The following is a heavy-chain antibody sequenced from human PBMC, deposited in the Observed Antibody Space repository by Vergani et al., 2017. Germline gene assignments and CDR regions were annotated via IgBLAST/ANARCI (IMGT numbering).Heavy chain of an antibody. Sequence: QLQLQESGPGLVKPSETLSLICTVSGGSINPSSSFWGWIRQSPGKGLEWVGSINYVGRTYYIPSHQSRATVFVDTSKNQFSLNLTPVTAADTAVYYCARGRGDNLYFDLWGRGTLVTVSS. CDR1: GGSINPSSSF. CDR3: ARGRGDNLYFDL. J-gene: IGHJ2*01. V-gene: IGHV4-39*01. D-gene: IGHD3-10*01. CDR2: INYVGRT.